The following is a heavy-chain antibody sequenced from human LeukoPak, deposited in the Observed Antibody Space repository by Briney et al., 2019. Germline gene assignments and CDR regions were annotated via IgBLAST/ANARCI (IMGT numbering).Heavy chain of an antibody. J-gene: IGHJ5*02. CDR2: IIPIFGTA. CDR1: GGTFSSYA. D-gene: IGHD6-6*01. CDR3: ARSSSSSRFWFDP. Sequence: ASVKVSCKASGGTFSSYAISWVRQAPGQGLEWMGGIIPIFGTANYAQRFQGRVTITTDESTSTAYMELSSLRSEDTAVYYCARSSSSSRFWFDPWGQGTLVTVSS. V-gene: IGHV1-69*05.